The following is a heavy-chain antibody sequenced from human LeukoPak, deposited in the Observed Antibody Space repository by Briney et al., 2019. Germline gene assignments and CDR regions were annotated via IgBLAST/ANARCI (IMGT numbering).Heavy chain of an antibody. CDR2: ISAYNGNT. J-gene: IGHJ4*02. D-gene: IGHD6-19*01. V-gene: IGHV1-18*01. Sequence: ASVKVSCKASGYTFTSYGISWVRRAPGQGLEWMGWISAYNGNTNYAQKLQGRVTMTTDTSTSTAYMELRSLRSDDTAVYYCARAPLGSYSSSSTTNDYWGQGTLVTVSS. CDR3: ARAPLGSYSSSSTTNDY. CDR1: GYTFTSYG.